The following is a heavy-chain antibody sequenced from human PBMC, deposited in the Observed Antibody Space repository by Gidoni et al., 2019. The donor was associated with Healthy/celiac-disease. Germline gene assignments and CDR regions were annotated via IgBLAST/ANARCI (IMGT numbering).Heavy chain of an antibody. CDR2: ITAYNGNT. Sequence: QVQLVQSGAEVKTPGASVKVSCKASGYTFTSYGISWVRQAPGQGREWMGWITAYNGNTNYAQKLQGRVTMTTDTSTSTAYMEMKSLRSDDTAVYYCARDREGVANVDYWGQGTLVTVSS. CDR1: GYTFTSYG. V-gene: IGHV1-18*01. CDR3: ARDREGVANVDY. J-gene: IGHJ4*02. D-gene: IGHD3-10*01.